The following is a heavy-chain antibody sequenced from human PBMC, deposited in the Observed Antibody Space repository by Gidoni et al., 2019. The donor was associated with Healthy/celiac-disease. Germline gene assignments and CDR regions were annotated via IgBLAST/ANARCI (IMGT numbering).Heavy chain of an antibody. CDR3: AKDRGGILTGRSSDY. Sequence: AACGFPFSSYAMSWVRQAPGKGLELVSAISGSGGSTYYADSVKGRFTISRDNSKNTLYLQMNSLRAEDTAVYYCAKDRGGILTGRSSDYWGQGTLVTVSS. V-gene: IGHV3-23*01. CDR2: ISGSGGST. J-gene: IGHJ4*02. D-gene: IGHD3-9*01. CDR1: GFPFSSYA.